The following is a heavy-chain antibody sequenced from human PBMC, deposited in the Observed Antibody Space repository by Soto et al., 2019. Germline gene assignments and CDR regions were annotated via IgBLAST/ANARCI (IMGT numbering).Heavy chain of an antibody. Sequence: SETLSLTCTVSGGSISSSSYYWGWIRQPPGKGLEWIGGIYYSGSTYYNPSLKSRVTISVDTSKNQFSLKLSSVTAAYTAVYDSAPNPGGVYDSYYFDYWGQGTLVTVSS. V-gene: IGHV4-39*01. CDR2: IYYSGST. D-gene: IGHD5-12*01. CDR1: GGSISSSSYY. J-gene: IGHJ4*02. CDR3: APNPGGVYDSYYFDY.